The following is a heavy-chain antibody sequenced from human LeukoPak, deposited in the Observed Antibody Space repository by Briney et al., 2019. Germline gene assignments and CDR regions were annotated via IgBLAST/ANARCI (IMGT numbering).Heavy chain of an antibody. CDR1: GYTFTGYY. CDR3: ARGWEFVLMVYANMGATDLDY. V-gene: IGHV1-2*02. D-gene: IGHD2-8*01. CDR2: INPNSGGT. J-gene: IGHJ4*02. Sequence: GASVKVSCKASGYTFTGYYMHWVRQAPGQGLEWMGWINPNSGGTNYAQKFQGRVTMTRDTSISTAYMELSRLRSDDTAVYYCARGWEFVLMVYANMGATDLDYWGQGTLVTVSS.